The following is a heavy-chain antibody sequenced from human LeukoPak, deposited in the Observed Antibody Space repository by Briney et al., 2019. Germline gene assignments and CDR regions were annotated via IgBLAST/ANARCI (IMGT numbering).Heavy chain of an antibody. V-gene: IGHV3-23*01. D-gene: IGHD3-3*01. CDR1: GFTFSSYA. CDR3: ARVLGSNYDFWSGPYYYYMDV. Sequence: QSGGSLRLSCAASGFTFSSYAMSWVRQAPGKGLEWVSAISGSGGSTYYADSVKGRFTISRDNAKNSLYLQMNSLRAEDTAVYYCARVLGSNYDFWSGPYYYYMDVWGKGTTVTVSS. J-gene: IGHJ6*03. CDR2: ISGSGGST.